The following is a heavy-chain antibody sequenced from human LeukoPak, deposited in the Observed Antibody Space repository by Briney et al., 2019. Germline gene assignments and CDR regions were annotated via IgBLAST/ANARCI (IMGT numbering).Heavy chain of an antibody. J-gene: IGHJ4*02. CDR3: AKDRDTGSGSYYTAGFDY. D-gene: IGHD3-10*01. Sequence: GGSLRLSCSASGFTFSTYAMSWVRQAPGKGLEWVSGISGSGGSTNYADSVKGRFTISRDISKNTLYLQMNSLRAEDTPVYYCAKDRDTGSGSYYTAGFDYWGQGTLVTVSS. CDR2: ISGSGGST. CDR1: GFTFSTYA. V-gene: IGHV3-23*01.